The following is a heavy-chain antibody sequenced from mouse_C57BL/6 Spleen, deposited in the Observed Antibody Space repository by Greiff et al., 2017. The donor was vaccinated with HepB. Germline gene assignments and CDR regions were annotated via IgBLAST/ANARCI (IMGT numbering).Heavy chain of an antibody. J-gene: IGHJ4*01. CDR2: IYPGDGDT. CDR1: GYAFSSYW. V-gene: IGHV1-80*01. CDR3: ARGGKKGDYAMDY. Sequence: QVQLKESGAELVKPGASVKISCKASGYAFSSYWMNWVKQRPGKGLEWIGQIYPGDGDTNYNGKFKGKATLTADKSSSTAYMQLSSLTSEDSAVYFCARGGKKGDYAMDYWGQGTSVTVSS.